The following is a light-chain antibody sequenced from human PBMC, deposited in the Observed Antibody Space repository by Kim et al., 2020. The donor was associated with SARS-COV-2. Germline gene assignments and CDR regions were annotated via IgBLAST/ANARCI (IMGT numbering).Light chain of an antibody. CDR1: SLRSYY. CDR2: GKN. J-gene: IGLJ3*02. Sequence: AMGQTVMITCQGDSLRSYYASWYQQKPGQAPVLVIYGKNNRPSGIPDRFSGSSSGNTASLTITGAQAEDEADYYCNSRDSSGNLLVFGGGTKLTVL. V-gene: IGLV3-19*01. CDR3: NSRDSSGNLLV.